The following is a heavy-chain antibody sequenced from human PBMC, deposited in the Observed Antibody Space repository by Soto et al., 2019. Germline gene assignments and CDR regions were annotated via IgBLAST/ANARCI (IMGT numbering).Heavy chain of an antibody. D-gene: IGHD5-18*01. J-gene: IGHJ4*02. Sequence: GASVKVSCKASGYTFTSYGISWVRQAPGQGLEWMGWISAYNGNTNYAQKLQGRVTMTTDTSTSTAYMELRSLRSDDTAVYYCARDQAHGWIQLWPYWGQGTLVTVPS. CDR3: ARDQAHGWIQLWPY. CDR1: GYTFTSYG. V-gene: IGHV1-18*01. CDR2: ISAYNGNT.